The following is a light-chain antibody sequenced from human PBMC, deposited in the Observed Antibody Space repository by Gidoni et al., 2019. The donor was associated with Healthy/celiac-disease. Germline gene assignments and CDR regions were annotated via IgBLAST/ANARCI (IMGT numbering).Light chain of an antibody. CDR1: QSLSSSY. J-gene: IGKJ4*01. CDR3: QQYGRSPLT. V-gene: IGKV3-20*01. Sequence: EIVLTQSPGTLALSPGERATRSCRASQSLSSSYLDWYQQKPGQAPTLLIYGASSRATGIPDRFSGSGSGTDFTLNISRLEPEDFAVYYCQQYGRSPLTFGGGTKVDIK. CDR2: GAS.